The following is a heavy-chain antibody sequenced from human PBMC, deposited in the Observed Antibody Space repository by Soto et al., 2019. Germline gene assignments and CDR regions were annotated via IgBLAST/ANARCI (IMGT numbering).Heavy chain of an antibody. CDR3: AXDHWGPGEGAGDA. D-gene: IGHD7-27*01. CDR2: TNGDGSRT. CDR1: GFTFSENW. Sequence: EVQLAESGGGLVQPGGSLRLSCAASGFTFSENWMHWVRQTPGKGLVWVSGTNGDGSRTKYADSVKGRFTISRDNAENTVXLYMNSLRAEXTXXXXXAXDHWGPGEGAGDAWGQGTLVTVSS. V-gene: IGHV3-74*01. J-gene: IGHJ5*02.